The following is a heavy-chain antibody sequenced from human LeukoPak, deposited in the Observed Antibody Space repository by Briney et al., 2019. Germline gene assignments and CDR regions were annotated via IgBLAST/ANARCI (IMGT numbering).Heavy chain of an antibody. J-gene: IGHJ5*02. CDR1: GFTFSSYA. Sequence: GGSLRLSGAASGFTFSSYAMTWFRQAPGKGLKWFSAISGSGGSTYYADSVKGRFTISRDNSKNTLYLQMNSLRAEDTAVYYCAKDRPMIPSVGRNWFDPWGQGTLVTVSS. CDR3: AKDRPMIPSVGRNWFDP. V-gene: IGHV3-23*01. CDR2: ISGSGGST. D-gene: IGHD3-22*01.